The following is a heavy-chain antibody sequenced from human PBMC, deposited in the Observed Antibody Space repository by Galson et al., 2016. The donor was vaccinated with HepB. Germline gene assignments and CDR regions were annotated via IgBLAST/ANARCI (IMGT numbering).Heavy chain of an antibody. J-gene: IGHJ2*01. V-gene: IGHV1-46*01. Sequence: SVKVSCKASKYMFTSFFIHWVRQAPGQGLEWMGMISPSGRSTTYAQNFRGRVTMTRDTSTTTVYMELNSLKFEDTAMYYCARQLSSRPFDYWGRGTLVTVSS. D-gene: IGHD3-9*01. CDR2: ISPSGRST. CDR1: KYMFTSFF. CDR3: ARQLSSRPFDY.